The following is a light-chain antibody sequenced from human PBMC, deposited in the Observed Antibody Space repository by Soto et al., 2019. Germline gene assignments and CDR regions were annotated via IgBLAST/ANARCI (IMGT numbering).Light chain of an antibody. CDR3: SSFTSSDTYV. CDR2: DVS. V-gene: IGLV2-18*02. Sequence: QSALTQPPSVSGSPGQSVAISCTGTSSDVGTYNRVSWYQQSPGTAPKLLIYDVSNRPSGVPDRFSGSKSGTTASLTISGLQAEDEDDFYCSSFTSSDTYVFGTGTKLTVL. CDR1: SSDVGTYNR. J-gene: IGLJ1*01.